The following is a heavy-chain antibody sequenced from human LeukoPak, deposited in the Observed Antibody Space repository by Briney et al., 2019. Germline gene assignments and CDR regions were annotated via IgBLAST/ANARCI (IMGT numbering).Heavy chain of an antibody. D-gene: IGHD2-2*02. Sequence: SETLSLTCAVYGGSFSGYYWSWIRQPPGKGLEWIGEINHSGSTNYNPSLKSRVTISVDTSKSQFSLKLSSVTAADTAVYYCARLDIVVVPAAISLLYYYGMDVWGKGTTVTVSS. CDR3: ARLDIVVVPAAISLLYYYGMDV. CDR2: INHSGST. V-gene: IGHV4-34*01. CDR1: GGSFSGYY. J-gene: IGHJ6*04.